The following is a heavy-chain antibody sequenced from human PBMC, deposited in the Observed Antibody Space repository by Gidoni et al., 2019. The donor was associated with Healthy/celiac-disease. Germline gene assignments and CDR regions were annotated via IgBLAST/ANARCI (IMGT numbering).Heavy chain of an antibody. CDR2: IDYSGST. Sequence: LQLQESGPGLVKPSETLSLTCTVSGGSISRSSYYWGWIRQPPGKGLEWIGSIDYSGSTYYNPSLRSRVTISVDTSKNQFSLKLSSVTAADTVVYYCARDPELLWFGELKNHYYGMDVWGQGTTVTVSS. V-gene: IGHV4-39*07. J-gene: IGHJ6*02. CDR3: ARDPELLWFGELKNHYYGMDV. D-gene: IGHD3-10*01. CDR1: GGSISRSSYY.